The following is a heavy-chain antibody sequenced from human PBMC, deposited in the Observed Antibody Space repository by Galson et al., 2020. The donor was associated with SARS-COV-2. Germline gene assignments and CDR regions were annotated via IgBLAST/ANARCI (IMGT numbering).Heavy chain of an antibody. CDR1: SDSMSSSY. Sequence: SETLSLTCTVSSDSMSSSYWSWIRQPAGKGLQWIGRIYTSGSTNYNPSLKSRVSMSVDTSKNQFSLKLSSVTAADTAVYYCAREECYYDSSGYYYLWCVFDYWGQGTLITVSS. V-gene: IGHV4-4*07. J-gene: IGHJ4*02. CDR3: AREECYYDSSGYYYLWCVFDY. CDR2: IYTSGST. D-gene: IGHD3-22*01.